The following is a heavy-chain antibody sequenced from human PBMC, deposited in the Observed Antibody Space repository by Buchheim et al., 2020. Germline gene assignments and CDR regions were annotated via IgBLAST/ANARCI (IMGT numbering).Heavy chain of an antibody. CDR3: ARIGKDSSGYYYFDY. V-gene: IGHV3-30*04. CDR1: GFTFSSYA. D-gene: IGHD3-22*01. CDR2: ISYDGSNK. Sequence: QAQLVESGGGVVQPGRSLRLSCAASGFTFSSYAMHWVRQAPGKGLEWVAVISYDGSNKYYADSVKGRFTISRDNSKNTLYLQMNSLRAEDTAVYYCARIGKDSSGYYYFDYWGQGTL. J-gene: IGHJ4*02.